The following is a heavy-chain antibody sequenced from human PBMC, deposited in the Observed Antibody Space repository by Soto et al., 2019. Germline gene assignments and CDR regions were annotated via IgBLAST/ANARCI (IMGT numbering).Heavy chain of an antibody. CDR3: ASTWSGYYYFDS. Sequence: PGGSLRLSCAACGFTFSNYGMHWVRQAPGKGLEWVAVISYDGNNRYYGDSVKGRFAISRDNSKNTVYLQMNSLRVEDTAVYYCASTWSGYYYFDSWGQGTLVTVSS. CDR1: GFTFSNYG. V-gene: IGHV3-30*03. D-gene: IGHD3-3*01. CDR2: ISYDGNNR. J-gene: IGHJ4*02.